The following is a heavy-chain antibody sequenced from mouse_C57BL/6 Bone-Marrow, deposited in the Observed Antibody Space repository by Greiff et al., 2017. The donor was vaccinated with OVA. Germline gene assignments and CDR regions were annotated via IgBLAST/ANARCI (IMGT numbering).Heavy chain of an antibody. J-gene: IGHJ2*01. CDR3: ARRRTYYTPFDY. D-gene: IGHD2-12*01. Sequence: EVKLLESGPGLVKPSQSLSLTCSVTGYSITSGYYWNWIRQFPGNKLEWMGYISYDGSNNYNPSLKNRISITRDTSKNQFFLKLNSVTTEDTATYYCARRRTYYTPFDYWGQGTTLTVSS. V-gene: IGHV3-6*01. CDR1: GYSITSGYY. CDR2: ISYDGSN.